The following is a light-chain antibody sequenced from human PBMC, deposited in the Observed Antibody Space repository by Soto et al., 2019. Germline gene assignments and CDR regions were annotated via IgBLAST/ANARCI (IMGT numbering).Light chain of an antibody. V-gene: IGKV3-15*01. Sequence: EIVMTQSPATLSVSPGERATLSCRASQSVSSNLAWYQQKPGQAPRLLIYGASTRATGIPARFSCSGSGTEFTLTISSLQSEDFAVDYCQQYNNWPPNTFGQGTKLEIK. CDR2: GAS. J-gene: IGKJ2*01. CDR1: QSVSSN. CDR3: QQYNNWPPNT.